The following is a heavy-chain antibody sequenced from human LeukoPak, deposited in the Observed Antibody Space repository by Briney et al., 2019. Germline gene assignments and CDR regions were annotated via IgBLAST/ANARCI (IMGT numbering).Heavy chain of an antibody. CDR1: RFQFSNCW. V-gene: IGHV3-7*05. CDR2: IKQDGSEE. J-gene: IGHJ3*02. CDR3: ARDPYSGSYGAFDI. D-gene: IGHD1-26*01. Sequence: GGSLRLSCAASRFQFSNCWMSWVRQAQGQGLEWVANIKQDGSEEYYVDSVKGRFTISRDNAENSLFLQMNSLTAEDTAVYYCARDPYSGSYGAFDIWGQGTMVTVS.